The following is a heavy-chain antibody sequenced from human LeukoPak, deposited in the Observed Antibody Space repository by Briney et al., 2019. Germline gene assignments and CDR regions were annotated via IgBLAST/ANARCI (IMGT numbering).Heavy chain of an antibody. CDR3: ARDRIAVTDPPNWFDP. J-gene: IGHJ5*02. CDR2: IYHSGRT. V-gene: IGHV4-38-2*02. Sequence: SETLSLTCTVSGYSISSGYYWGWIRQPPGKGLEWIGSIYHSGRTYYNPSLKSRVTISVDTSKNQFSLKVNSVTAADTAEYYCARDRIAVTDPPNWFDPWGQGTLVTVSS. CDR1: GYSISSGYY. D-gene: IGHD6-19*01.